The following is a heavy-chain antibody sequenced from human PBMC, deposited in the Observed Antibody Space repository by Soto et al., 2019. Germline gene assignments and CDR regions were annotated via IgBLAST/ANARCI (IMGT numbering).Heavy chain of an antibody. CDR3: ARVPGNYYGMDV. Sequence: LRLSCAASGFTFSSYWMHWVRQAPGKGLVWVSRINSDGSSTSYADSVKGRFTISRDNAKNTLYLQMNSLRAEDTAVYYCARVPGNYYGMDVWGQGTTVTVYS. J-gene: IGHJ6*02. CDR2: INSDGSST. CDR1: GFTFSSYW. V-gene: IGHV3-74*01.